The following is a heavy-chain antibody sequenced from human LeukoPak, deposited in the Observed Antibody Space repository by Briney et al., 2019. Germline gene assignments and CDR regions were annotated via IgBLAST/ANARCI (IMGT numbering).Heavy chain of an antibody. V-gene: IGHV3-11*04. CDR3: ARFRLAGEGEYFFDY. D-gene: IGHD7-27*01. CDR1: GFTFSDYY. CDR2: ISSSGSTI. Sequence: GGSLRLSCAASGFTFSDYYMSWIRQAPGKGLEGVSYISSSGSTIYYADSVKGRFTISRDNAKNSLYLQMNSLRAEDTAVYYCARFRLAGEGEYFFDYWGQRTLATVAS. J-gene: IGHJ4*02.